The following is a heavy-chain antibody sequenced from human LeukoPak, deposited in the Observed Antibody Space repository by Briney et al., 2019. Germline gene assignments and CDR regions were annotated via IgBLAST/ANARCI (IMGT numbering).Heavy chain of an antibody. CDR3: ARGPKRITIFGVVINPGFDY. Sequence: GGSLRLSCAASGFTFSSYGMTWVRQAPGKGLEWVSYISSSSSTIYYADSVKGRFTTSRDNAKNSLYLQLNSLRAADTAVYYCARGPKRITIFGVVINPGFDYWGQGTLVTVSS. CDR1: GFTFSSYG. J-gene: IGHJ4*02. CDR2: ISSSSSTI. D-gene: IGHD3-3*01. V-gene: IGHV3-48*01.